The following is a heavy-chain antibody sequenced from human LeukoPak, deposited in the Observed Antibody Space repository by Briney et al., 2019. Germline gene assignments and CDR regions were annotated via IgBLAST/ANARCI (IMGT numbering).Heavy chain of an antibody. Sequence: PGRSLRLSCEASGFTFSTYAMHWVRQAPGKGLEYVSAISSDGRITFYANSVKGRFTISRDNSKNILYLQMGSLRPEDMAVYYCARVSGWYWFDFWGQGTLVTVSS. D-gene: IGHD6-19*01. V-gene: IGHV3-64*01. CDR1: GFTFSTYA. J-gene: IGHJ4*02. CDR2: ISSDGRIT. CDR3: ARVSGWYWFDF.